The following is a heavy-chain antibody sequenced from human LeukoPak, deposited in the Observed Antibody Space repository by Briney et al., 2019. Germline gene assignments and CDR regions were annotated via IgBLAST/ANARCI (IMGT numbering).Heavy chain of an antibody. D-gene: IGHD2-15*01. CDR1: GFTFSSYG. J-gene: IGHJ4*02. CDR3: ARSLGYCSAGSCFPFDY. V-gene: IGHV3-7*05. Sequence: GRSLRLPCAASGFTFSSYGMHWVRQAPGKGLEWVANIKQDGSDKYYVDSVKGRFTISRDNAKNSLYLQMNSLRAEDTAVYYCARSLGYCSAGSCFPFDYWGQGTLVTVSS. CDR2: IKQDGSDK.